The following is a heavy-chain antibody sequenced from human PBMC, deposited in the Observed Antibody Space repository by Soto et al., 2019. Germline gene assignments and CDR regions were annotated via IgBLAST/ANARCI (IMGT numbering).Heavy chain of an antibody. Sequence: QVQLVESGGGVVQPGRSLRLSCAASGFTFSSYAMHWVRQAPGKGLEWVAVISYDGSNKYYADSVKGRFPISRDNSKNTLYLQMNSLRAEDTAVYYCARDAHTSLDYWGQGTLVTVSS. J-gene: IGHJ4*02. CDR3: ARDAHTSLDY. CDR2: ISYDGSNK. V-gene: IGHV3-30-3*01. CDR1: GFTFSSYA.